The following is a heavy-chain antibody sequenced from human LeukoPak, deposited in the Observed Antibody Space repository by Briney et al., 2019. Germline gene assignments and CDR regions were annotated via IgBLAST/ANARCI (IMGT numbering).Heavy chain of an antibody. Sequence: GRSLRLSCAASGFTFSSYAMHWVRQAPGTGLECIGRIKSKDVGGTTDYAAPVKGRFTISRDDSKNTVYLQMNSLETEDTAVYYCSTDFSGGYFGSWGQGTLVTVSS. J-gene: IGHJ4*02. CDR2: IKSKDVGGTT. CDR3: STDFSGGYFGS. D-gene: IGHD1-26*01. CDR1: GFTFSSYA. V-gene: IGHV3-15*01.